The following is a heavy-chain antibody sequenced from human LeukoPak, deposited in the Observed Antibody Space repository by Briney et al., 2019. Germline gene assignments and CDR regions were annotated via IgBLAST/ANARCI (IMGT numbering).Heavy chain of an antibody. Sequence: SETLSLTCTVSGGSISSSSYYWGWIRQPPGKGLEWIESIYYSGSTSYNPSLKSRVTISVDTSKNQFSLKLTSVTAADTAVYYCARGPYKYDGSGAFDIWGQGTKVTVSS. CDR3: ARGPYKYDGSGAFDI. CDR2: IYYSGST. J-gene: IGHJ3*02. V-gene: IGHV4-39*07. CDR1: GGSISSSSYY. D-gene: IGHD3-22*01.